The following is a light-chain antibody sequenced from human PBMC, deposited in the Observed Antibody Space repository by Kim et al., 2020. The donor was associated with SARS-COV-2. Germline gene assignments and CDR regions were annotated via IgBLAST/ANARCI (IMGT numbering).Light chain of an antibody. CDR2: EDD. J-gene: IGLJ2*01. V-gene: IGLV6-57*04. Sequence: FMLTQPHSVSESPGKTVTISCTRSSGNIGDNYVQWYQQRPGGVPTTVIYEDDQRPSGVPDRFSGSIDSSSNSASLTISGLKTEDEADYYCQSYNRSTVVFGGGTQLTVL. CDR3: QSYNRSTVV. CDR1: SGNIGDNY.